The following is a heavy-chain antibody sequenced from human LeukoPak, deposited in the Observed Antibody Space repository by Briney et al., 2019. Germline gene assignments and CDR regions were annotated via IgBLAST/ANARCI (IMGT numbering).Heavy chain of an antibody. J-gene: IGHJ5*02. V-gene: IGHV4-34*01. CDR1: GWSFSGYY. Sequence: WETLSLTCAVYGWSFSGYYWSWVRQTPGKGLEWIGEINYSGSTNYNPSLKSRVTISVDTCKNQFSLKLSSVIAADTAVYYCARLSSYYYDSSLDLWGQGTLVTVSS. CDR3: ARLSSYYYDSSLDL. CDR2: INYSGST. D-gene: IGHD3-22*01.